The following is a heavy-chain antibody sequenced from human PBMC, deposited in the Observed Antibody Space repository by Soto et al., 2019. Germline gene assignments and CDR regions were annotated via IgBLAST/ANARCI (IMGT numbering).Heavy chain of an antibody. J-gene: IGHJ3*02. D-gene: IGHD3-22*01. Sequence: GGSLRLSCAASGFTFSSDAMSWVRQAPGKGLEWVSTISGNGGYTYYADSVKGRFTISRDNSKNTLYLQMNSLRAEDTAVYYCAKTYYFDTSGRASDIWGQGTMVTVSS. CDR1: GFTFSSDA. V-gene: IGHV3-23*01. CDR2: ISGNGGYT. CDR3: AKTYYFDTSGRASDI.